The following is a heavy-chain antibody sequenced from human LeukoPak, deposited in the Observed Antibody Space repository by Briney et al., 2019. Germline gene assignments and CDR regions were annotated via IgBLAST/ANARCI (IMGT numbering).Heavy chain of an antibody. CDR2: IRSKANSYAT. Sequence: GGSLRLSCAASGFTFSGSAMHWVRQASGKGLEWVGRIRSKANSYATAHAASVKGRFTISRDDSKNTAYLQMNSLKTEDTAVYYCTTPIEGSGTRAGSFYYYYYMDVWGKGTTVTVSS. CDR3: TTPIEGSGTRAGSFYYYYYMDV. V-gene: IGHV3-73*01. J-gene: IGHJ6*03. D-gene: IGHD1-26*01. CDR1: GFTFSGSA.